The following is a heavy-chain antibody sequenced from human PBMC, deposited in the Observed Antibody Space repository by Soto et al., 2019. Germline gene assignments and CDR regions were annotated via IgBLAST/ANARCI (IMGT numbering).Heavy chain of an antibody. CDR2: INPNSGGT. CDR3: AREMISSWYHSYYYYGMDV. CDR1: GYTFNGYY. D-gene: IGHD6-13*01. Sequence: QVQLVQSGAEVKKPGASVKVSCKASGYTFNGYYMHWVRQAPGQGLEWMGWINPNSGGTNYAQKFQGWVTITRDTSISTAYMELSRLRSDDTSVYYCAREMISSWYHSYYYYGMDVWGQGTTVTVSS. J-gene: IGHJ6*02. V-gene: IGHV1-2*04.